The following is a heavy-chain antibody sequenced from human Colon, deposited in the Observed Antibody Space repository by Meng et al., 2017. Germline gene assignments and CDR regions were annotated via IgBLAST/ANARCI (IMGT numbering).Heavy chain of an antibody. V-gene: IGHV4-4*02. CDR1: GGSITSSDW. CDR2: TYQNGRP. Sequence: QVQLPGPGPGRGMPTGARSLPCTVSGGSITSSDWWSWVRQTPGKGLEWIGETYQNGRPNYNPSLKSRVTISVDKSKNQFSLNMTSVTAADTAVYYCAREVVVAGTRNWLDPWGQGILVTVSS. CDR3: AREVVVAGTRNWLDP. D-gene: IGHD6-19*01. J-gene: IGHJ5*02.